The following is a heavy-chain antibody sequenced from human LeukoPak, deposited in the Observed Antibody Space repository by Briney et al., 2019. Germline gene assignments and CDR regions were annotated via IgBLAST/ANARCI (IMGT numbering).Heavy chain of an antibody. Sequence: PGGSLRLSCAASGFTFSSYAMHWVRQAPGKGLEWVAVISYDGSNKYYADSVKGRFTISRDNSKNTLYLQMNSLRAEDTAVYYCARYTGDSEQLVSSAYYYMDVWGKGTTVTVSS. J-gene: IGHJ6*03. CDR1: GFTFSSYA. CDR2: ISYDGSNK. CDR3: ARYTGDSEQLVSSAYYYMDV. D-gene: IGHD6-13*01. V-gene: IGHV3-30*04.